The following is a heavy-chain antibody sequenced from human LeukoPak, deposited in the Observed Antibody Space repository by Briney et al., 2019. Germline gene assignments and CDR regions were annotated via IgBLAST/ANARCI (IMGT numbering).Heavy chain of an antibody. V-gene: IGHV3-53*01. J-gene: IGHJ4*02. CDR3: ARLSGYSGYGPLNY. D-gene: IGHD5-12*01. Sequence: GGSLRLSCAASGFTVSSNYMSWVRQAPGKGLEWVSVIYSGGSTYYADSVKGRFTISRDNSKNTLYLQMNSLRAEDTAVYYCARLSGYSGYGPLNYRGQGTLVTVSS. CDR1: GFTVSSNY. CDR2: IYSGGST.